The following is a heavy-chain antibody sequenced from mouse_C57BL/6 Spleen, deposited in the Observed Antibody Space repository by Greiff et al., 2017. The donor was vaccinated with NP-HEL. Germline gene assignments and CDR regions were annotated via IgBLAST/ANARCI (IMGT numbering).Heavy chain of an antibody. V-gene: IGHV1-55*01. CDR3: ARGRYYGSRAHWYFDV. Sequence: QVQLQQPGAELVKPGASVKMSCKASGYTFTSYWITWVKQRPGQGLEWIGDIYPGSGSTNYNEKFKSKATLTVDTSSSTAYMQLSSLTSEDSAVYYCARGRYYGSRAHWYFDVWGTGTTVTVSS. D-gene: IGHD1-1*01. J-gene: IGHJ1*03. CDR2: IYPGSGST. CDR1: GYTFTSYW.